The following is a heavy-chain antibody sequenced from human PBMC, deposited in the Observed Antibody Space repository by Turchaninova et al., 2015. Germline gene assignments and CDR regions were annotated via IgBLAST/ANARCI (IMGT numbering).Heavy chain of an antibody. CDR3: ARHGSYYDSRGPLLDF. Sequence: QLQLQESGPGLVKPSETLFLACPVSGGPTSRNSVHWGWFRRSPGKGVEWIASISYSGSDDVRTYYNPSLKSRVTISVDTSKNQFSLKVRSVTAADTAVYYCARHGSYYDSRGPLLDFWGQGTLVSVSS. D-gene: IGHD3-22*01. CDR2: ISYSGSDDVRT. V-gene: IGHV4-39*01. J-gene: IGHJ4*02. CDR1: GGPTSRNSVH.